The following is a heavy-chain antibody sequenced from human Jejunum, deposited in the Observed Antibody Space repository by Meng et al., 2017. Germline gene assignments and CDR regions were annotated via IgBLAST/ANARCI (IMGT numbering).Heavy chain of an antibody. J-gene: IGHJ6*02. D-gene: IGHD2-2*01. V-gene: IGHV3-30*01. CDR3: ERDRGVVVPTAMLVCFYYYGMDV. CDR2: ISYDGSKK. CDR1: GFTFSSYA. Sequence: GESLKISCAASGFTFSSYAMHWVRQAPGKGLEWVAVISYDGSKKYYADSVKGRFTISRDSSKNTLYLRMNSLRGDDTAVYYCERDRGVVVPTAMLVCFYYYGMDVWGQGTTVTVSS.